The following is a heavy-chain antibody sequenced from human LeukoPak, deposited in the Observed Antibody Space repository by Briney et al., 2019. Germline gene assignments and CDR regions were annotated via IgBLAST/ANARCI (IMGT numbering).Heavy chain of an antibody. J-gene: IGHJ4*02. V-gene: IGHV4-4*07. D-gene: IGHD3-9*01. CDR1: GGSISSYY. CDR2: TYTSGST. Sequence: SETLSLTCTVSGGSISSYYWSWIRQPAGKGQEWIGRTYTSGSTNYNPSLKSRVTMSVDTSKNQFSLKLSSVTAADTAVYYCARGNKDYDILTGYYYHFDYWGQGTLVTVSS. CDR3: ARGNKDYDILTGYYYHFDY.